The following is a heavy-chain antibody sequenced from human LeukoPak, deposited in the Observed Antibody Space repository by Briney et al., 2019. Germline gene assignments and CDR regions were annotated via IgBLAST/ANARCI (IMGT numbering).Heavy chain of an antibody. D-gene: IGHD2-2*01. V-gene: IGHV1-18*04. CDR1: GYTFTSYG. J-gene: IGHJ4*02. CDR2: ISAYNGNT. Sequence: ASVKVSCKASGYTFTSYGISWVRQAPGQGLEWMGWISAYNGNTNYAQKLQGRVTMTTDTSTSTAYMELRSLRSDDTAVYYCARGAGYCSSTSCYVLDYWGQGTLVTVSS. CDR3: ARGAGYCSSTSCYVLDY.